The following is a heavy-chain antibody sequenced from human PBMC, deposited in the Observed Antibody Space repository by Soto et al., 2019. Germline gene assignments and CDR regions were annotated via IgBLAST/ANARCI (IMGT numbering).Heavy chain of an antibody. CDR3: ARAALFYYVWGSYYDY. J-gene: IGHJ4*02. Sequence: GGSLRLSCAASGFTLSSYSMNWVRQAPGKGLEWVSYISSSSSTIYYADFVKGRFTLSSDKAKNSLYLQMNSLRDEDTAVYYCARAALFYYVWGSYYDYWGQGTLVTVSS. V-gene: IGHV3-48*02. D-gene: IGHD3-16*01. CDR2: ISSSSSTI. CDR1: GFTLSSYS.